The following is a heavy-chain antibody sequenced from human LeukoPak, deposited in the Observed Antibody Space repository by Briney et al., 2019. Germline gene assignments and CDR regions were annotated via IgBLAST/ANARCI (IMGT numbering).Heavy chain of an antibody. V-gene: IGHV3-11*01. J-gene: IGHJ3*02. CDR3: ARDKGYITMISLGPAFDI. CDR2: ISSSGSTI. D-gene: IGHD3-22*01. Sequence: GGSLRLSCAASGFTFSNYYMSWIRQAPGKGLEWVSYISSSGSTIYYADSVKGRFTISRDNAKNSLYLQMNSLRAEDTAVYYCARDKGYITMISLGPAFDIWGQGTMVTVSS. CDR1: GFTFSNYY.